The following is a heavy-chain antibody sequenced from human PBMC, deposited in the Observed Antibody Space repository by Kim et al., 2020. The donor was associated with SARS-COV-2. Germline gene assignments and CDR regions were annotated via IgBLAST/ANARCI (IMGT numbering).Heavy chain of an antibody. CDR1: GGSFSGYY. V-gene: IGHV4-34*01. CDR3: ARGLVVGATDY. J-gene: IGHJ4*02. CDR2: INHSGST. D-gene: IGHD1-26*01. Sequence: SETLSLTCAVYGGSFSGYYWSWIRQPPGKGLEWIGEINHSGSTNYNPSLKSRVTISVDTSKNQFSLKLSSVTAADTAVYYCARGLVVGATDYWGQGTLVTVSS.